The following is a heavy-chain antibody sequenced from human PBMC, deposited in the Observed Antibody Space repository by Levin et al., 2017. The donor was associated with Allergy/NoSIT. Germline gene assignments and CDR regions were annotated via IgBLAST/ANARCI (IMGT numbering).Heavy chain of an antibody. D-gene: IGHD3-10*01. CDR3: AADYHYGSGSVRDYYYYYMDV. V-gene: IGHV1-58*02. CDR2: IVVGSGNT. J-gene: IGHJ6*03. Sequence: ASVKVSCKASGFTFTSSAMQWVRQARGQRLEWIGWIVVGSGNTNYAQKFQERVTITRDMSTSTAYMELSSLRSEDTAVYYCAADYHYGSGSVRDYYYYYMDVWGKGTTVTVSS. CDR1: GFTFTSSA.